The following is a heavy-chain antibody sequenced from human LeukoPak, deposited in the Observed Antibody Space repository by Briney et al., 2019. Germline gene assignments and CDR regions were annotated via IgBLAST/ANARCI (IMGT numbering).Heavy chain of an antibody. V-gene: IGHV4-39*01. J-gene: IGHJ3*02. CDR2: IYYSGST. CDR1: GGSMSSSSYY. CDR3: ARRYGDGYNNPGAFDI. D-gene: IGHD5-24*01. Sequence: PSETLSLTCTVSGGSMSSSSYYWGWIRQPPGKGLEWIGSIYYSGSTYYNPSLKSRVTISLDTSKNQFSLKLSSVTAADTAVYYCARRYGDGYNNPGAFDIWGQGTMVTVSS.